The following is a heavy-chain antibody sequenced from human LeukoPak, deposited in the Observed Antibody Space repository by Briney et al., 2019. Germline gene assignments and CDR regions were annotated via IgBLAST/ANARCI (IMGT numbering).Heavy chain of an antibody. J-gene: IGHJ4*02. D-gene: IGHD6-13*01. V-gene: IGHV3-66*01. CDR1: GFTVSSNY. Sequence: GGSLRLSCAASGFTVSSNYMRWVRQARGKGLEWDSVIYSGGSTYYEDSVKGRFTISRDNSNNTLYLQMNSLRAEDTAVYYCARESIAAAGTVEAPGNWGQGTLVTVSS. CDR3: ARESIAAAGTVEAPGN. CDR2: IYSGGST.